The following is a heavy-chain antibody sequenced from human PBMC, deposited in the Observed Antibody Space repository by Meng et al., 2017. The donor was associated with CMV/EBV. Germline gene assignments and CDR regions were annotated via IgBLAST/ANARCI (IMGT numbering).Heavy chain of an antibody. CDR1: GGTFSSYA. CDR2: IIPIFGTA. V-gene: IGHV1-69*05. CDR3: ARDYAYGGNLAEYFQH. J-gene: IGHJ1*01. D-gene: IGHD4/OR15-4a*01. Sequence: SVKVSCKASGGTFSSYAISWVRQAPGQGLEWMGGIIPIFGTANYAQKFQGRVTITMDESTSTAYMELSSLRSEDTAVYYCARDYAYGGNLAEYFQHWGQGTLVTVSS.